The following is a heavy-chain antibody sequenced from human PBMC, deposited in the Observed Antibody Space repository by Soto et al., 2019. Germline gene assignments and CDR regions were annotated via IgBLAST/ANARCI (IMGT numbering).Heavy chain of an antibody. CDR1: GFTFSGSA. Sequence: GGSLRLSCAASGFTFSGSAMHWVRQASGKGLEWVGRIRSKPNNYATAYGASVKGRFAISRDDSKNTAYLQMNSLNTEDTAVYYCSRQASDFWSGKPQYYMDVWGKGTTVTVSS. CDR2: IRSKPNNYAT. V-gene: IGHV3-73*01. J-gene: IGHJ6*03. CDR3: SRQASDFWSGKPQYYMDV. D-gene: IGHD3-3*01.